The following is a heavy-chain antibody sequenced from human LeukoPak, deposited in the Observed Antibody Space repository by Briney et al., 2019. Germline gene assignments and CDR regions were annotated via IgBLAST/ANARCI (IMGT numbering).Heavy chain of an antibody. J-gene: IGHJ4*02. CDR2: ISYDGSNK. V-gene: IGHV3-30*03. CDR1: GFTFSSYG. CDR3: ARDYGAPN. D-gene: IGHD1-26*01. Sequence: GGSLRLSCAASGFTFSSYGMHWVRQALGKGLEWVAVISYDGSNKYYADSVKGRFTISRDNAKNSLYLQMNTLRAEDTAVYYCARDYGAPNWGQGTLVTVSS.